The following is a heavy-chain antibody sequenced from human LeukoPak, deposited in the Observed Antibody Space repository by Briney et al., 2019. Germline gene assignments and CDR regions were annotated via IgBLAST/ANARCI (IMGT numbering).Heavy chain of an antibody. V-gene: IGHV3-7*01. CDR1: GFTFSSYW. CDR2: IKQDGSEK. CDR3: AREVSSSSLNAGYDY. J-gene: IGHJ4*02. Sequence: GGSLRLSCAASGFTFSSYWMSWVRQAPGKGREGGANIKQDGSEKYYVDSVKGRFTISRDHAKNSLYLQMNSLRAEDTAVYYCAREVSSSSLNAGYDYWGQGTLVTVSS. D-gene: IGHD6-6*01.